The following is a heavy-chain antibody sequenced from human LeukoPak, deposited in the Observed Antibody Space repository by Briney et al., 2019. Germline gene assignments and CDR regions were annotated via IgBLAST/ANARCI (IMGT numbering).Heavy chain of an antibody. CDR2: IYTSGST. V-gene: IGHV4-61*02. CDR3: ARGPYSYDSSGAFDI. CDR1: GGSISSGSYY. Sequence: SETLSLTCTVSGGSISSGSYYWSRIRQPPGKGLEWIGRIYTSGSTNYNPSLKSRVTISVDTSKNQFSLKLSSVTAADTAVYFCARGPYSYDSSGAFDIWGQGTMVTVSS. J-gene: IGHJ3*02. D-gene: IGHD3-22*01.